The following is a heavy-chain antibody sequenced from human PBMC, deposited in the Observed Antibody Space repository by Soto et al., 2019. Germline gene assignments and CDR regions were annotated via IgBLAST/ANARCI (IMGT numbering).Heavy chain of an antibody. V-gene: IGHV3-33*01. D-gene: IGHD2-2*01. Sequence: QVQLVESGGGVVQPGRSQRLSCAASGFTFSMYGIHWVRQAPGKGLEWMATVYYDGHNKYYADSVRGRFTISRDNSKNMVYLQMNSLSAEDTAVYYCARDPPSTLGSFDIWGRGTMVTVSS. CDR2: VYYDGHNK. CDR1: GFTFSMYG. CDR3: ARDPPSTLGSFDI. J-gene: IGHJ3*02.